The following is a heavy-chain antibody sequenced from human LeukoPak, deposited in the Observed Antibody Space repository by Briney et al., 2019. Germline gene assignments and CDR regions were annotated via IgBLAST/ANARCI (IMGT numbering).Heavy chain of an antibody. V-gene: IGHV4-59*01. CDR1: GGSISSYY. Sequence: SETLSLTCTVSGGSISSYYWSWLRQPPGKGLEWIGYIYYSGSTNYDPSLKSRVTISVDTSKNQFSLKLSSVTAADTAVYYCARDRRTGIDYYYMDVWGKGTTVTVSS. J-gene: IGHJ6*03. CDR2: IYYSGST. CDR3: ARDRRTGIDYYYMDV. D-gene: IGHD7-27*01.